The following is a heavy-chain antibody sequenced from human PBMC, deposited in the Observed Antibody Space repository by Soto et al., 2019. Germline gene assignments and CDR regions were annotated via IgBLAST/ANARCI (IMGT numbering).Heavy chain of an antibody. V-gene: IGHV4-30-4*01. Sequence: LSLTCTVSGGSISSGDYYWSWIRQPPGKGLEWIGYIYYSGSTYYNPSLKSRVTISVDTSKNQFSLKLSSVTAADTAVYYCARGILSSRDDAFDIWGQGTMVTVSS. CDR3: ARGILSSRDDAFDI. J-gene: IGHJ3*02. CDR2: IYYSGST. D-gene: IGHD2-2*01. CDR1: GGSISSGDYY.